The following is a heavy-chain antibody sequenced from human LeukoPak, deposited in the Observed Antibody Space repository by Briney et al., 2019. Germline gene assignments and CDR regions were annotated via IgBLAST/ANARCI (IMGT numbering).Heavy chain of an antibody. CDR1: GGSISSGGYS. Sequence: SETLPLTCAVSGGSISSGGYSWSWIRRPPGKGLEWIGYVYHSGSTYYNPSLKSRVSMSVDTSKNQFSLKLSSVTAADTAVYYCARDPEGHGYYFDYWGQGALVTVSS. D-gene: IGHD3-3*01. CDR3: ARDPEGHGYYFDY. V-gene: IGHV4-30-2*01. J-gene: IGHJ4*02. CDR2: VYHSGST.